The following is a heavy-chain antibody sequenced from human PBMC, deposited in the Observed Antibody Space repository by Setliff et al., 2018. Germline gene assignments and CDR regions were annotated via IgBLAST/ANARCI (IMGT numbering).Heavy chain of an antibody. V-gene: IGHV1-69*05. J-gene: IGHJ6*03. Sequence: SVKVSCKASGGTFSSYGISWVRQAPGQGLEWMGGTIPIFGTTDYAQKFQGRVTFITDESTSTAFMQLSSLRSEDTAVYYCVREGVDSRSSTDYRYYMDVWGKGTTVTVSS. CDR1: GGTFSSYG. D-gene: IGHD3-22*01. CDR2: TIPIFGTT. CDR3: VREGVDSRSSTDYRYYMDV.